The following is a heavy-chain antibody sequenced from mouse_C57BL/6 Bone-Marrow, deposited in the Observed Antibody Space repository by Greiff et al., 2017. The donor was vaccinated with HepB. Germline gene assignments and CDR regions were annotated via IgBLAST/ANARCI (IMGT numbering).Heavy chain of an antibody. V-gene: IGHV1-64*01. CDR2: IHPNSGST. CDR1: GYTFTSYW. CDR3: APTMVGGY. J-gene: IGHJ2*01. D-gene: IGHD2-1*01. Sequence: VKLQQPGAELVKPGDSVKLSCKASGYTFTSYWMHWVKQRPGQGLEWIGMIHPNSGSTNYNEKFKSKATLTVDKSSSTAYMQLSSLTSEDSAVYYSAPTMVGGYWGQGTTLTVSS.